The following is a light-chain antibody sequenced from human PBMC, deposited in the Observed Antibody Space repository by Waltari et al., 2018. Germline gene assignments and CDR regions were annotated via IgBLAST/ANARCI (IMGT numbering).Light chain of an antibody. V-gene: IGKV1-5*01. CDR3: QQYESYSGT. J-gene: IGKJ1*01. CDR1: QSITSR. CDR2: DAS. Sequence: DIQMTQSPSTLSASVGDRVAISCRASQSITSRLAWYQQRPGKAPQPLIFDASTLESGVPSRCSGGGSGTEFTLTISSLQPDDFATYYCQQYESYSGTFGQGSKVEVE.